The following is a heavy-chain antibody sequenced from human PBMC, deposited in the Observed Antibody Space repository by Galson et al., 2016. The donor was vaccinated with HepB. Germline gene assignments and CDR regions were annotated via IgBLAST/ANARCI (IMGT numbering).Heavy chain of an antibody. CDR3: VKDVRGSGPWAFDS. D-gene: IGHD1-26*01. CDR1: GFTFGHYA. Sequence: LRLSCAASGFTFGHYAMTWVRQFPGKGLEWVSTISGSGTTTFYAPSVKGRVTISRDNSNDTLLLQLNNLRVDDTVIYYCVKDVRGSGPWAFDSWGQGTLVTVSS. J-gene: IGHJ4*02. CDR2: ISGSGTTT. V-gene: IGHV3-23*01.